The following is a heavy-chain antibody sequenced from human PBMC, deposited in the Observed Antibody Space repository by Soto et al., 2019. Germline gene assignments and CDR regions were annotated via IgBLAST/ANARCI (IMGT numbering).Heavy chain of an antibody. J-gene: IGHJ6*02. D-gene: IGHD6-6*01. V-gene: IGHV3-30*18. Sequence: PGGSLRLSCAASGFTFSSYGMHWVRQAPGKGLEWVAVISYDGSNKYYADSVKGRFTISRDNSKNTLYLQMNSLRAEDTAVYYCAKDFLIAARRRGPYYGMDVWGQGTTVTAP. CDR2: ISYDGSNK. CDR1: GFTFSSYG. CDR3: AKDFLIAARRRGPYYGMDV.